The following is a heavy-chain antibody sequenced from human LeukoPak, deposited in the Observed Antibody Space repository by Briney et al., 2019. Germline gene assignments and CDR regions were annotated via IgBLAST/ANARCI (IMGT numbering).Heavy chain of an antibody. CDR2: IYTSGST. D-gene: IGHD6-13*01. Sequence: SETLSLTCTVSGGSISSGSYYWSWIRQPAGKGLEWIGRIYTSGSTNYNPSLKSRVTISVDTSKNRFSLKLSSVTAADTAVYYCARDSDSSSWYEGWFDPWGQGTLVTVSS. J-gene: IGHJ5*02. CDR1: GGSISSGSYY. V-gene: IGHV4-61*02. CDR3: ARDSDSSSWYEGWFDP.